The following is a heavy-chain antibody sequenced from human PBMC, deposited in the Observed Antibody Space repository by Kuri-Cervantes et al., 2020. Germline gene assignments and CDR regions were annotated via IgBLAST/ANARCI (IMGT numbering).Heavy chain of an antibody. CDR3: ARVGWAEAAMVRYYYYYMDV. J-gene: IGHJ6*03. D-gene: IGHD5-18*01. CDR2: INPSGGST. CDR1: GGTFSSYA. V-gene: IGHV1-18*01. Sequence: ASVKVSCKASGGTFSSYAISWVRQAPGQGLEWMGIINPSGGSTNYAQKLQGRVTMTTDTSTSTAYMELRSLRSDDTAVYYCARVGWAEAAMVRYYYYYMDVWGQGTMVTVSS.